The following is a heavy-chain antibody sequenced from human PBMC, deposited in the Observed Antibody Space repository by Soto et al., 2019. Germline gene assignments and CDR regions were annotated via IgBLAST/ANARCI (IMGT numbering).Heavy chain of an antibody. V-gene: IGHV1-69*13. J-gene: IGHJ5*02. CDR2: IIPIFGTA. CDR1: GGPFSSYA. CDR3: ARVGTYYDILNAKNWFDP. Sequence: SVKVSCKASGGPFSSYAISLVRQAPGQGLEWMGGIIPIFGTANYAQKFQGRVTITADESTSTAYMELSRLRSEDTAVYYCARVGTYYDILNAKNWFDPWGQGTLVTVSS. D-gene: IGHD3-9*01.